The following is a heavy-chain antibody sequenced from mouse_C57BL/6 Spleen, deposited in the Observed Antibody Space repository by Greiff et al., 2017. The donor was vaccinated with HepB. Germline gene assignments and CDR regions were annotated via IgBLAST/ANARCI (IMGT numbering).Heavy chain of an antibody. Sequence: VKLMESGAELVKPGASVKISCKASGYAFSSYWMNWVKQRPGKGLEWIGQIYPGDGDTNYNGKFKGKATLTADKSSSTAYMQLSSLTSEDSAVYFCARSELLYFDYWGQGTTLTVSS. V-gene: IGHV1-80*01. CDR1: GYAFSSYW. J-gene: IGHJ2*01. CDR2: IYPGDGDT. CDR3: ARSELLYFDY.